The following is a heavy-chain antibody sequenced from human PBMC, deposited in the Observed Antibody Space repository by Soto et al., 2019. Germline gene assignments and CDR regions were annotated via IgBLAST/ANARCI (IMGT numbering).Heavy chain of an antibody. J-gene: IGHJ6*02. CDR1: GSTFSSYA. CDR2: IIPIFGTA. V-gene: IGHV1-69*06. CDR3: ARNVKHTLEWPLYYYYGMDV. Sequence: GASVKVSCKASGSTFSSYAISWVRQAAGQGLEWMGGIIPIFGTANYAQKFQGRVTITADKSTSTAYMELSSLRSEDTAVYYCARNVKHTLEWPLYYYYGMDVWGQGTTVTVSS. D-gene: IGHD3-3*01.